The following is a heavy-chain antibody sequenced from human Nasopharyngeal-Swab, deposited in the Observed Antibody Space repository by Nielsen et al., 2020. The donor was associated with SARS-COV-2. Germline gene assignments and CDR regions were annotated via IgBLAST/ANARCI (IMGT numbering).Heavy chain of an antibody. CDR2: SSGSGGTI. CDR3: AKGYSSGWVPYEY. Sequence: SGVSGFTFSNYAMNWVRQAPGKGLEWVSGSSGSGGTIYYVDSVKGRFTSSRDNSRHSLSLHMSNLRAEDTAIYYCAKGYSSGWVPYEYWGQGTLVTVSS. J-gene: IGHJ4*02. V-gene: IGHV3-23*01. CDR1: GFTFSNYA. D-gene: IGHD6-19*01.